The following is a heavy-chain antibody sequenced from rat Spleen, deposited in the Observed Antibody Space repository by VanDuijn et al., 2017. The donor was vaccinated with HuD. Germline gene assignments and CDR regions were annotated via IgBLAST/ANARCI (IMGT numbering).Heavy chain of an antibody. CDR2: ISPSGVT. CDR1: GFTFRNFD. CDR3: VSLYSGDYWYFDF. D-gene: IGHD1-1*01. Sequence: EVQLVESGGGLVQPGGSLKLSCEASGFTFRNFDMAWVRQAPTKGLEWVASISPSGVTYYRDSVKGRFTVSRENAKSTLYFLIDSLRSEDTATYYCVSLYSGDYWYFDFWGPGTMVTVSS. V-gene: IGHV5-25*01. J-gene: IGHJ1*01.